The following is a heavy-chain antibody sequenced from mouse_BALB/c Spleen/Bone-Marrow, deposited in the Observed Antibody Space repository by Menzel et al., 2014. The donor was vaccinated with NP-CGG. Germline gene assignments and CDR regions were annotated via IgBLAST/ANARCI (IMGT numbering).Heavy chain of an antibody. J-gene: IGHJ4*01. Sequence: VQLQQSGAELVKPGPPVKLSCKASGYTFTSYWMTWVKQRPGRGLEWNGRIDPSDSETHYNQEFKDKATLTVDKSSSTAYIQLSSLTSEDSAVYYCARALGDGYYYAMDYWGQGTSVTVSS. D-gene: IGHD2-3*01. V-gene: IGHV1-69*02. CDR1: GYTFTSYW. CDR3: ARALGDGYYYAMDY. CDR2: IDPSDSET.